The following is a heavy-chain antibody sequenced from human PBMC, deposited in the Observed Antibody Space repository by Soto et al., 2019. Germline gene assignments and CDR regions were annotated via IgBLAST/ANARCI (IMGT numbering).Heavy chain of an antibody. V-gene: IGHV3-23*01. Sequence: EVQLLESGGGLVQPGGSLRLSCAASGFTFSSYAMSWVRQAPGKGLEWVSAISGSGGSTYYADSGKGRFTISRANSKNTRYLQMNILXAEDTAVYYGATDRTLYAQNWCDPWGQGTMVXXSS. CDR1: GFTFSSYA. J-gene: IGHJ5*01. CDR3: ATDRTLYAQNWCDP. CDR2: ISGSGGST. D-gene: IGHD2-8*01.